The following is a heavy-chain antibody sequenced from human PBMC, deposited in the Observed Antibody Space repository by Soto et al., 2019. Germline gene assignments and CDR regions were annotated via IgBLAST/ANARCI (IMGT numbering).Heavy chain of an antibody. CDR1: GGSVSSGSYC. D-gene: IGHD3-3*01. J-gene: IGHJ3*02. V-gene: IGHV4-61*01. CDR2: IYYSGST. CDR3: ATGSITIFGLVIILDAFDI. Sequence: SETLSLTCTVSGGSVSSGSYCWSWIRQPPGKGLEWIGYIYYSGSTNYNPSLKSRVTISVDTSKNQFSLKLSSVTAADTAVYYCATGSITIFGLVIILDAFDIWGQGTMVTVSS.